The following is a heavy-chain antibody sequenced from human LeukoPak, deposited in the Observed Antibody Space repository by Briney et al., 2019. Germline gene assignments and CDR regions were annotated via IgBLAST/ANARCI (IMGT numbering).Heavy chain of an antibody. CDR2: IYTSGST. D-gene: IGHD3-22*01. Sequence: SETLSLACTVSGGSISSYYWSWIRQPAGKGLEWIGRIYTSGSTNYNPSLKSRVTMSVDTSKNQFSLKLSSVTAADTAVYYCARDNYYYDSSGSQPFDYWGQGTLVTVSS. CDR1: GGSISSYY. V-gene: IGHV4-4*07. CDR3: ARDNYYYDSSGSQPFDY. J-gene: IGHJ4*02.